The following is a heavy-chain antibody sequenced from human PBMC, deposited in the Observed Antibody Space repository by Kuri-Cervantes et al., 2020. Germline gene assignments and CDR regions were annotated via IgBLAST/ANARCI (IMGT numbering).Heavy chain of an antibody. CDR3: ARGGRPWLRLFVDFDY. CDR2: INPNSGGT. J-gene: IGHJ4*02. V-gene: IGHV1-2*02. CDR1: GYTFTGYY. D-gene: IGHD5-12*01. Sequence: ASVKVSCKASGYTFTGYYMHWVRQAPGQGLEWMGWINPNSGGTNYAQKFQGRVTMTRGTSISTAYMELSRLRSDDTAVYYCARGGRPWLRLFVDFDYWGQGTLVTVSS.